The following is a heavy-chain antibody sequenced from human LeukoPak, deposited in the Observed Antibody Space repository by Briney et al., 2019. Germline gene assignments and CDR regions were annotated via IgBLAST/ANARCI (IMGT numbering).Heavy chain of an antibody. CDR2: IYYSGST. J-gene: IGHJ4*02. Sequence: KPSETLSLTCTVAGGSISSYYWSWIRQPPGKGLEWIGSIYYSGSTYYNPSLKSRVTISVDTSKNQFSLKLSSVTAADTAVYYCASSYSSSSTADYWGQGTLVTVSS. D-gene: IGHD6-6*01. CDR1: GGSISSYY. CDR3: ASSYSSSSTADY. V-gene: IGHV4-39*01.